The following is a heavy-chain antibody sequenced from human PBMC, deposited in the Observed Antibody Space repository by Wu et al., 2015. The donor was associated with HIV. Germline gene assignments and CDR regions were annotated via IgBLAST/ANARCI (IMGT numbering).Heavy chain of an antibody. J-gene: IGHJ4*02. Sequence: QVQLVQSGAEVKKPGSSVKVSCKASGGTFSSYAISWVRQAPGQGLEWMGGIIPIFGTANYAQKFQGRVTITTDESTSTAYMELSSLRSEDTAVYYCAGGSGVGYDSSGYYYFDYWGQGTLVTVSS. V-gene: IGHV1-69*05. CDR3: AGGSGVGYDSSGYYYFDY. CDR1: GGTFSSYA. CDR2: IIPIFGTA. D-gene: IGHD3-22*01.